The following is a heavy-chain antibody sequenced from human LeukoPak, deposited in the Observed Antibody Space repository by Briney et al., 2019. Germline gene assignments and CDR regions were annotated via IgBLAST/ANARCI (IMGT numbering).Heavy chain of an antibody. Sequence: GGSLRLSCAASGFIFSNYGMHWVGQAPGKGLEWVALTWYDESNKYYADSVKGRFTISRDNSKNTLYLQMNSLRAEDTAVYYCARDLWCGADCYGTFDIWGQGTMVSVSS. CDR3: ARDLWCGADCYGTFDI. CDR1: GFIFSNYG. CDR2: TWYDESNK. D-gene: IGHD2-21*02. J-gene: IGHJ3*02. V-gene: IGHV3-33*01.